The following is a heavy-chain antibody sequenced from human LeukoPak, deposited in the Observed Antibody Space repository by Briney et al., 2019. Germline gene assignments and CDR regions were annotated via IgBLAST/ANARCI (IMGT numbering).Heavy chain of an antibody. D-gene: IGHD3-10*01. CDR2: IRYDGSNK. CDR3: AKDWLHYYGSGSPYNFDY. Sequence: QSGGSLRLSCAASGFTFSSYGMHWVRQAPGKGLEWVAFIRYDGSNKYYADSVKGRFTISRDNSKNTLYLQMNSLRAEDTAVYYCAKDWLHYYGSGSPYNFDYWGQGTLVTVSS. V-gene: IGHV3-30*02. CDR1: GFTFSSYG. J-gene: IGHJ4*02.